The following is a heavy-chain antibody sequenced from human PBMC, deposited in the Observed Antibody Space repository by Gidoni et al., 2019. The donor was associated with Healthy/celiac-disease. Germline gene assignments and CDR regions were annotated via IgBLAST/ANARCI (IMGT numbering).Heavy chain of an antibody. CDR2: ISSNGGST. CDR3: AREWEHDAFDI. D-gene: IGHD1-26*01. V-gene: IGHV3-64*01. CDR1: GFTFSSYA. Sequence: EVQLVASGGGLVQPGGSLRLSCAASGFTFSSYAMHWVRQAPGKGLEYVSAISSNGGSTYYANSVKGRFTISRDNSKNTLYLQMGSLRAEDMAVYYCAREWEHDAFDIWGQGTMVTVSS. J-gene: IGHJ3*02.